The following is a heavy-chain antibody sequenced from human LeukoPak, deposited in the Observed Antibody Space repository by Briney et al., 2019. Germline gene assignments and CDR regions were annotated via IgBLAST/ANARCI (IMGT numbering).Heavy chain of an antibody. CDR1: GYTFTSYD. CDR2: MNPNSGNT. J-gene: IGHJ4*02. Sequence: GASVKVSCKASGYTFTSYDINWVRQATGQGLEWMGWMNPNSGNTGYAQKFQGRVTITRNTSISTAYMELSSLRSEDTAVYYCARERLAAAGPTHYWGQGTLVTVSS. CDR3: ARERLAAAGPTHY. V-gene: IGHV1-8*03. D-gene: IGHD6-13*01.